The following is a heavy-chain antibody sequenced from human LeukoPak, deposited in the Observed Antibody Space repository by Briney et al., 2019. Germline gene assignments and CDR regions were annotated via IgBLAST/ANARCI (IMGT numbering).Heavy chain of an antibody. CDR2: ISGTGGST. J-gene: IGHJ6*02. CDR3: AKAEVSTHYGMDV. Sequence: PGGSLRLSCAASGFTFSSYAMSWVRQAPGKGLEWVSAISGTGGSTYFADSVKGRFTISRDNSRNTVYLEINSLRAEDTAVYYCAKAEVSTHYGMDVWGQGTTVTVSS. CDR1: GFTFSSYA. V-gene: IGHV3-23*01.